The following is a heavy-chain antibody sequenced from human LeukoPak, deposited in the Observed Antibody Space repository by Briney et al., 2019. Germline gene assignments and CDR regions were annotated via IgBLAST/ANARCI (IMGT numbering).Heavy chain of an antibody. CDR3: ARRRYFDGSGYLE. D-gene: IGHD3-22*01. CDR2: IYYSGRT. Sequence: SETLSLTCSVSGDSVSRSGSYWDWIRQPPGKGLEWIGTIYYSGRTYYSPSLRSRVTMSVDPSNNQFSLTLRSVTAADTALYYCARRRYFDGSGYLEWGQGTLLSVSS. V-gene: IGHV4-39*01. CDR1: GDSVSRSGSY. J-gene: IGHJ1*01.